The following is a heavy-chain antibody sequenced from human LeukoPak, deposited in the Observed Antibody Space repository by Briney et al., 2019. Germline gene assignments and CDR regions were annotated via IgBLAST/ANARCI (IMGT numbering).Heavy chain of an antibody. CDR2: MNPNSGNT. V-gene: IGHV1-8*01. Sequence: ASVKVSSKASGYTFTSYDMVWVRQATGQGLEWMGWMNPNSGNTGYAQNFQGRVTMTRDTSTSTAYMELSSLRSEDTAVYYCARGPAGDVWGKGTTVTVSS. CDR1: GYTFTSYD. D-gene: IGHD2-2*01. J-gene: IGHJ6*04. CDR3: ARGPAGDV.